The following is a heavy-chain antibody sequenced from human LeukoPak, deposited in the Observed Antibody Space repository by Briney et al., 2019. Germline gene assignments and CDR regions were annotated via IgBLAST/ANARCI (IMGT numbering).Heavy chain of an antibody. CDR3: ARHGSSGFPLRLGFDP. V-gene: IGHV4-39*01. CDR2: IYYSGST. D-gene: IGHD6-19*01. J-gene: IGHJ5*02. CDR1: GGSISSSSYY. Sequence: PSETLSLTCTVSGGSISSSSYYWGWIRQPPGKGLEWIGSIYYSGSTYYNPSLKSRVTISVDTSKNQFSLKLSSVTAADTAVYYCARHGSSGFPLRLGFDPWGQGTLVTVSS.